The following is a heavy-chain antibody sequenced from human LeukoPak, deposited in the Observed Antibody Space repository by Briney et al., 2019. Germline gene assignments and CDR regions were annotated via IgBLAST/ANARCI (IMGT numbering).Heavy chain of an antibody. D-gene: IGHD2-2*01. Sequence: GASVKVSCKASGYTFTGYYMHWVRQAPGQGLEWMGWINPNSGGTNYAQKFQGRVTMTRDTSISTAYMELSRLRSDDTAVYYCARATGSWGAPAAMDAFDIWGQGTMVTVSS. J-gene: IGHJ3*02. CDR3: ARATGSWGAPAAMDAFDI. CDR1: GYTFTGYY. V-gene: IGHV1-2*02. CDR2: INPNSGGT.